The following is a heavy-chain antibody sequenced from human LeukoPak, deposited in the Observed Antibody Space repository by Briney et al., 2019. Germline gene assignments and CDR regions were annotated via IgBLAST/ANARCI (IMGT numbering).Heavy chain of an antibody. CDR3: AREAVTRNYFDY. CDR1: GFTVSNNY. Sequence: RGSLTHSCAASGFTVSNNYMNWVRQAAGKELEWVSINYRGGSTYYADSVKGRFTISRDNSKNTLYLQMNSLRAEDTAVYYCAREAVTRNYFDYWGQGTLVTVSS. D-gene: IGHD4-17*01. V-gene: IGHV3-53*01. J-gene: IGHJ4*02. CDR2: NYRGGST.